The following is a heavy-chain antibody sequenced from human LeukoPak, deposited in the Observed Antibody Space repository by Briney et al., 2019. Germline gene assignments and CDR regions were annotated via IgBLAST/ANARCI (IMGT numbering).Heavy chain of an antibody. CDR3: ARVQYYYDSSGYYYASYYFDY. D-gene: IGHD3-22*01. CDR1: GYTFTGYY. J-gene: IGHJ4*02. CDR2: INPNSGGT. V-gene: IGHV1-2*02. Sequence: GASVKVSCKASGYTFTGYYMHWVRQAPGQGLEGMGWINPNSGGTNYAQKFQGRVTMTRDTSISTAYMELSRLRSDDTAVYYCARVQYYYDSSGYYYASYYFDYWGQGTLVTVSS.